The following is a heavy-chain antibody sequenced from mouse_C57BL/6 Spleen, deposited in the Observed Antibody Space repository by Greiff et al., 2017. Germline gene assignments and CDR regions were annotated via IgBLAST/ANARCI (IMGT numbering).Heavy chain of an antibody. CDR1: GYTFTSYW. Sequence: VQLQQPGAELVRPGSSVKLSCKASGYTFTSYWMHWVKQRPIQGLEWIGNIDPSDSETHYNQKFKDKATLTVDKSSSTAYMQLSSLTSEDSAVYYCARNYDYDGAFAYWGQGTLVTVSA. D-gene: IGHD2-4*01. CDR2: IDPSDSET. J-gene: IGHJ3*01. CDR3: ARNYDYDGAFAY. V-gene: IGHV1-52*01.